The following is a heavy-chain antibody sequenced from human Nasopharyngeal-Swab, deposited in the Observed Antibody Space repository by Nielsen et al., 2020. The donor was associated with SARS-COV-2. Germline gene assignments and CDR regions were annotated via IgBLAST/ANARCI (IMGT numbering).Heavy chain of an antibody. CDR2: FSSSSSTI. Sequence: GESLKISRAASGFTFSSYSMNWVRQAPGKGLELVSYFSSSSSTIYYADSVKGRFTISRDNAKNSLYLQMNSLRAKDTAVYYCARDLSDTARPDYWGQGTLVTVSS. D-gene: IGHD5-18*01. V-gene: IGHV3-48*04. J-gene: IGHJ4*02. CDR1: GFTFSSYS. CDR3: ARDLSDTARPDY.